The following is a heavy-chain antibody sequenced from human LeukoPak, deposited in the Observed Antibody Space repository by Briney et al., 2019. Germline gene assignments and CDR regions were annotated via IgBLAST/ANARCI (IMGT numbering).Heavy chain of an antibody. Sequence: ASVEVSCKASGYTFTGYYVNGVRHAPGQGVEWMGWVNPDNGVTHFSQKFQGRVTMTRDTSISTAYMELNRLTSDDTAVYYCARYSVDYGPWFPEFWGQGTLVTVSS. CDR3: ARYSVDYGPWFPEF. CDR1: GYTFTGYY. D-gene: IGHD1-26*01. CDR2: VNPDNGVT. J-gene: IGHJ4*02. V-gene: IGHV1-2*02.